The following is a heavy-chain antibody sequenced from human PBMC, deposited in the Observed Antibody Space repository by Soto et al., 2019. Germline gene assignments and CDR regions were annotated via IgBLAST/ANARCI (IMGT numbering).Heavy chain of an antibody. V-gene: IGHV3-23*01. CDR2: ISGSGGST. J-gene: IGHJ3*02. Sequence: PGGALRLSCAASGFTFSSYAMSWGRQAPGKGLEWVSAISGSGGSTYYADSVKGRFTISRDNSKSTLYLQMNSLRAEDTAVYYCAKAFGPATAIFTSRWPNSLDIRGQGTMVTVS. D-gene: IGHD2-21*02. CDR3: AKAFGPATAIFTSRWPNSLDI. CDR1: GFTFSSYA.